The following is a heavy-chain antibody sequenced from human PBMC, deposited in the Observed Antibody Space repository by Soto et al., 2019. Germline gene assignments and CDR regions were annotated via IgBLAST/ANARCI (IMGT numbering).Heavy chain of an antibody. J-gene: IGHJ6*03. V-gene: IGHV4-59*01. CDR3: ARNGPHDYYYYMDV. CDR1: GGSISSYY. Sequence: SETLSLTCTVSGGSISSYYWSWIRQPPGKGLEWIGYIYYSGSTNYNPSLKSRVTISVDTSKNQFSLKLSSVTAADTAVYYCARNGPHDYYYYMDVWGKGTTVTVSS. CDR2: IYYSGST.